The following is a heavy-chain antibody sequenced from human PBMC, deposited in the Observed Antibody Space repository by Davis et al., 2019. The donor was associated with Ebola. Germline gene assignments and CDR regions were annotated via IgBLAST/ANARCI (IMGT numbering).Heavy chain of an antibody. CDR2: IGTAGDT. J-gene: IGHJ4*02. CDR3: VRPAFGPHYFDY. D-gene: IGHD2-2*01. V-gene: IGHV3-13*01. Sequence: GESLKISCAASGFSFRTYDMRWVRQATGKTLEWVSAIGTAGDTYYPASVKGRFTISRENARNSLYLQMNSLRTEDTAVYYCVRPAFGPHYFDYWGQGILVTVSS. CDR1: GFSFRTYD.